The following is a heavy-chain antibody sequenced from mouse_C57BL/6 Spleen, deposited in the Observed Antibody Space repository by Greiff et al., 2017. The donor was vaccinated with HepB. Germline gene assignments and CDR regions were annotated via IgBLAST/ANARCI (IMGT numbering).Heavy chain of an antibody. J-gene: IGHJ3*01. CDR1: GYTFTSYW. V-gene: IGHV1-55*01. Sequence: QVQLQHPGAELVKPGASVKMSCKASGYTFTSYWITWVKQRPGQGLEWIGDIYPGSGSTNYNEKFKSKATLTVDTSSSTAYMQLSSLTSEDSAVYYCAREGIYYGNSWFAYWGQGTLVTVSA. CDR3: AREGIYYGNSWFAY. D-gene: IGHD2-1*01. CDR2: IYPGSGST.